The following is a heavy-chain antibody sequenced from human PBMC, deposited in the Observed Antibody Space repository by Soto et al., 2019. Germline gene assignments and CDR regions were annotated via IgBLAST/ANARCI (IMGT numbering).Heavy chain of an antibody. Sequence: QLQLQESGPGLVKPSETLSLTCTVSGGSISSSSYYWGWIRQPPGKGLEWIGSIYYSGSTYYNPSLKSRVTISVDTSKNPFSLKMSSVTAADTAVYYCASLFYCSSTSCYYYYGMDVWGQGTTVTVSS. V-gene: IGHV4-39*01. D-gene: IGHD2-2*01. J-gene: IGHJ6*02. CDR1: GGSISSSSYY. CDR3: ASLFYCSSTSCYYYYGMDV. CDR2: IYYSGST.